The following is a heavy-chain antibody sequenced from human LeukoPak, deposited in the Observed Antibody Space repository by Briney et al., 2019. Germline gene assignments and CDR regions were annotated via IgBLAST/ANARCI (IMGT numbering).Heavy chain of an antibody. Sequence: GESLKISCKGSGYTFTDYGIGWVRQMTGKGLEWMGIIYPGDSDTTCSPSFQGQVSISADKSINTAYLQWSSLKASDTAIYYCARHAAYSSGWSFDCWGQGTLVTVSS. J-gene: IGHJ4*02. CDR1: GYTFTDYG. V-gene: IGHV5-51*01. CDR3: ARHAAYSSGWSFDC. CDR2: IYPGDSDT. D-gene: IGHD6-19*01.